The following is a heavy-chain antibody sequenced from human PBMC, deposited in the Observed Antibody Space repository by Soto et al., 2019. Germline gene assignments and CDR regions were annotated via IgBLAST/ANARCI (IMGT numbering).Heavy chain of an antibody. CDR1: GGSFSGYY. Sequence: LSLTCAVYGGSFSGYYWSWIRQPPGKGLEWIGEINHSGSTNYNPSGGSTSYAQKFQGRVTMTRDTSTSTVYMELSSLRSEDTAVYYCARDLGPMGEPKGFDYWGQGTLVTVSS. D-gene: IGHD2-21*01. CDR3: ARDLGPMGEPKGFDY. J-gene: IGHJ4*02. CDR2: INHSGST. V-gene: IGHV4-34*10.